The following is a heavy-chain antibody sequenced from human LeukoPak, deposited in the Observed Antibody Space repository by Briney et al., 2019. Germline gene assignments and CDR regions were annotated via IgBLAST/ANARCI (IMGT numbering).Heavy chain of an antibody. D-gene: IGHD4-11*01. J-gene: IGHJ6*03. V-gene: IGHV3-7*01. CDR1: GFTFSSYW. CDR2: IKQDGSEK. CDR3: TRVEETATTAAIIRKYSYYYYYMDV. Sequence: GGSLRLSCAASGFTFSSYWMSWVRQAPGKGLEWVANIKQDGSEKHYVDSVKGRFTISRDNAKNSLYLQMSSLRAEDTAVYYCTRVEETATTAAIIRKYSYYYYYMDVWGKGNTVTVSS.